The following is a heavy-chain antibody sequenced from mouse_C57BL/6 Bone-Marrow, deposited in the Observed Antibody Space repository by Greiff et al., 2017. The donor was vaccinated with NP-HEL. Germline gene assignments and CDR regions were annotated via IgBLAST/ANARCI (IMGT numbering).Heavy chain of an antibody. V-gene: IGHV1-52*01. Sequence: QVQLQRPGAELVRPGSSVKLSCKASGYTFTSYWMHWVKQRPIQGLEWIGNIDPSDSETHYNQKFKDKATLTVDKSSSTAYMQLSSLTSEDSAVYYCAREYDYWYFDVWGTGTTVTVSS. CDR1: GYTFTSYW. CDR2: IDPSDSET. D-gene: IGHD2-10*02. CDR3: AREYDYWYFDV. J-gene: IGHJ1*03.